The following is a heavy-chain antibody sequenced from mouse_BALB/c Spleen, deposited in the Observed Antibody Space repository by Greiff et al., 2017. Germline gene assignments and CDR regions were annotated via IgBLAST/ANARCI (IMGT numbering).Heavy chain of an antibody. V-gene: IGHV5-9-3*01. D-gene: IGHD2-4*01. CDR1: GFTFSSYA. CDR3: ARHRAPYDYDGYAMDY. J-gene: IGHJ4*01. Sequence: EVHLVESGGGLVKPGGSLKLSCAASGFTFSSYAMSWVRQTPEKRLEWVATISSGGSYTYYPDSVKGRFTISRDNAKNTLYLQMSSLRSEDTAMYYCARHRAPYDYDGYAMDYWGQGTSVTVSS. CDR2: ISSGGSYT.